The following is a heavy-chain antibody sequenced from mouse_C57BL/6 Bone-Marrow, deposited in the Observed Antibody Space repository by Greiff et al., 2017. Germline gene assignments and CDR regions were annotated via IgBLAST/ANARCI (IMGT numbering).Heavy chain of an antibody. V-gene: IGHV1-55*01. CDR1: GYTFTSYW. D-gene: IGHD2-14*01. J-gene: IGHJ4*01. CDR3: SRGVRRWDDGMDY. CDR2: IYPGSGST. Sequence: QVQLQQPGAELVKPGASVKMSCKASGYTFTSYWITWVKQRPGQGLEWIGDIYPGSGSTNYNEKFKSKATLTVDTSSSTAYMQLSSLTSEDSAVDYCSRGVRRWDDGMDYWGQGTSVTVSS.